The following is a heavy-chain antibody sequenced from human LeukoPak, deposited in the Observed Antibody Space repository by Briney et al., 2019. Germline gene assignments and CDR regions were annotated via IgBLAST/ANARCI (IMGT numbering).Heavy chain of an antibody. D-gene: IGHD4-17*01. CDR3: ARGYGDYEGDAPLDY. V-gene: IGHV3-11*06. J-gene: IGHJ4*02. CDR1: GFTFSDYY. CDR2: ISSSSSYT. Sequence: GGSLKLSCAASGFTFSDYYMSWIRQAPGKGLEWVSYISSSSSYTNYADSVKGRFTISRDNAKNSLYLQMNSLRAEDTAVYYCARGYGDYEGDAPLDYRGQGTLVTVSS.